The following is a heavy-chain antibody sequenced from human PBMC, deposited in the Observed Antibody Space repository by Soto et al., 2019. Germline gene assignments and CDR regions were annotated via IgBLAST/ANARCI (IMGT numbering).Heavy chain of an antibody. V-gene: IGHV3-23*01. J-gene: IGHJ6*02. CDR3: AKGRGGKTVANFGMDV. CDR2: ITGGGGST. Sequence: PGGSLRLSCVVSGFTFSSYAMGWVRQAPGRGLEWVSAITGGGGSTYYADSVKGRFTISRDNSKNILYLEMNSLRSGDTAVYYCAKGRGGKTVANFGMDVWGQGVTVTVSS. D-gene: IGHD6-19*01. CDR1: GFTFSSYA.